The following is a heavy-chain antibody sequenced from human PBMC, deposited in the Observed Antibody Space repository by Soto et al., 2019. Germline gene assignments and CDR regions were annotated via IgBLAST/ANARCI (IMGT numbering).Heavy chain of an antibody. Sequence: ASVKVSCKASGYTFTSYAMHWVRQAPGQRLEWMGWINAGNGNTKYSQKFQGRVTITRDTSASTAYMELSSLRSEDTAVYYFAGGRYWGSDYYSYGMDVGGKGTTVTVSS. CDR3: AGGRYWGSDYYSYGMDV. CDR2: INAGNGNT. D-gene: IGHD7-27*01. CDR1: GYTFTSYA. V-gene: IGHV1-3*01. J-gene: IGHJ6*04.